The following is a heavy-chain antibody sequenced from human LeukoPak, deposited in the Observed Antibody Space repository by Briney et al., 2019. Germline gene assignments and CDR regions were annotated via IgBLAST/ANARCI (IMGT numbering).Heavy chain of an antibody. CDR3: ARVSMHSSGYPLDY. Sequence: ASVKVSCKASGYTFTGYYMHWVRQAPGQGVEWMGWINPNSGGTNYAQKFQGRVTMTRDTSISTAYMELSRLRSDDTAVYYCARVSMHSSGYPLDYWGQGTLVTVSS. CDR1: GYTFTGYY. J-gene: IGHJ4*02. CDR2: INPNSGGT. D-gene: IGHD3-22*01. V-gene: IGHV1-2*02.